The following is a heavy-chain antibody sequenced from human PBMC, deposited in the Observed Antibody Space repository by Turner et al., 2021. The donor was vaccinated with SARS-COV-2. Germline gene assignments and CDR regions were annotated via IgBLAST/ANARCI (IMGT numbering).Heavy chain of an antibody. CDR1: GGSFSGYY. CDR2: IYHSGST. V-gene: IGHV4-34*01. D-gene: IGHD3-9*01. J-gene: IGHJ5*02. Sequence: QVQLQQWGAGLLKPSETLSLTCGVYGGSFSGYYWSWIRQPPGKGLEWIGEIYHSGSTNYNPSLKSRVTISVDTSKNQFSLKLSSVTAAETAVYYCARSWGGILTGYSFDPWGQGTLVTVSS. CDR3: ARSWGGILTGYSFDP.